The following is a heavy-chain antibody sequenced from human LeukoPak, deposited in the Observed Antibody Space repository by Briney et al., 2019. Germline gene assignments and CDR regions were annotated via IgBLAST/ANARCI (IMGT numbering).Heavy chain of an antibody. CDR2: IYSGGST. J-gene: IGHJ3*02. CDR3: ARDRGGYCSGGSCQGHAFDI. V-gene: IGHV3-53*01. Sequence: PGGSLRLSCAASGFTVSSNYMSWVRQAPGKGLEWVSVIYSGGSTCYADSVKGRFTISRDNSKNTLYLQMNSLRAEDTAVYYCARDRGGYCSGGSCQGHAFDIWGQGTMVTVSS. CDR1: GFTVSSNY. D-gene: IGHD2-15*01.